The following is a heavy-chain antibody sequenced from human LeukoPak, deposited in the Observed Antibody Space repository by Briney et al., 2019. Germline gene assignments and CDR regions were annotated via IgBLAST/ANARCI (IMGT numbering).Heavy chain of an antibody. CDR3: ARDGDCTTTSCYSLYDYYGMDV. Sequence: ASVKVSCKASGYTFTNYGISWLRQAPGQGLEWMGWISVYNGNTNYAQKLQGRVTMTTDTSTSTAYMELRSLRSDDTAVYYCARDGDCTTTSCYSLYDYYGMDVWGKGTTVTVSS. CDR1: GYTFTNYG. J-gene: IGHJ6*04. V-gene: IGHV1-18*04. D-gene: IGHD2-2*01. CDR2: ISVYNGNT.